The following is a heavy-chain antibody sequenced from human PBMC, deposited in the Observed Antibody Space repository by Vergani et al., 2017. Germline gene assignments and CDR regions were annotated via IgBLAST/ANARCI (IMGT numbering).Heavy chain of an antibody. CDR1: GYSFTSYW. Sequence: EVQLVQSGAEVKKPGESLKISCKGSGYSFTSYWIGWVRQMPGKGLEWMGIIYPGDSDTRYSPSFQGQVTIPADKSISTAYLQWSSLKASDTAMYYCARPGRRWDLLEYFDYWGQGTLVTVSS. CDR2: IYPGDSDT. J-gene: IGHJ4*02. CDR3: ARPGRRWDLLEYFDY. D-gene: IGHD1-26*01. V-gene: IGHV5-51*03.